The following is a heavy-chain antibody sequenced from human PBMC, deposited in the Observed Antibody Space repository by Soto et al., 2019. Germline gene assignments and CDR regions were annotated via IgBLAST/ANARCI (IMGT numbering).Heavy chain of an antibody. V-gene: IGHV3-30*18. Sequence: QVQLVESGGGVVQPGRSLRLSCAASGFTFSSYGMHWVRQAPGKGLEWVAVISYDGSNKYYADSVKGRFTISRDNSKNTLYRQMNRLRAEDTAVYYCAKSGLTHGDAFDIWGQGTRVTVSS. J-gene: IGHJ3*02. CDR3: AKSGLTHGDAFDI. D-gene: IGHD1-20*01. CDR2: ISYDGSNK. CDR1: GFTFSSYG.